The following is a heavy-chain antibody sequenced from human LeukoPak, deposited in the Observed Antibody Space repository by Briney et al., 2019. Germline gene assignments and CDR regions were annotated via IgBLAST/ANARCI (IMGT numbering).Heavy chain of an antibody. D-gene: IGHD5-12*01. V-gene: IGHV5-51*01. J-gene: IGHJ3*02. CDR1: GYSFTTCW. CDR3: ARPVVATTGGGKNAFDI. CDR2: IYPGDSDT. Sequence: GESLKISCKGSGYSFTTCWIGWVRQMPGKGLEWMGIIYPGDSDTRYSPSFQGQVTISADRSISTAYLQWSSLKASDTAMYYCARPVVATTGGGKNAFDIWGQGTMVTVSS.